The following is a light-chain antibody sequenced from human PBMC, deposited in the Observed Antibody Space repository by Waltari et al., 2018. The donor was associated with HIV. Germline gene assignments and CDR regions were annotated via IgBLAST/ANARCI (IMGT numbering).Light chain of an antibody. V-gene: IGLV2-14*01. CDR1: SSAFGISNY. CDR2: VVI. CDR3: TSDTANDTRL. J-gene: IGLJ2*01. Sequence: HSALTPPASVSASPGPSITISCPGTSSAFGISNYLSWYQHHPGNVPKVIISVVISRHSGVADRYDGSKSRNTASLTISGRQPEDEADYYCTSDTANDTRLFGGGTRVTVL.